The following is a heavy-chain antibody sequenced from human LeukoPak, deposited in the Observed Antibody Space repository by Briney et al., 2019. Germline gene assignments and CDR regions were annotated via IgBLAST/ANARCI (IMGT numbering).Heavy chain of an antibody. J-gene: IGHJ4*02. CDR3: ARAGAGYSRRWYPYYLDC. Sequence: PGGSLRLSCAASGFTFSSYWMSWVRQAPGKGLEWVANIKQDGSEKYYVDSVKGRFTISRDNAKNSLYLQMNSLRAEDTAVYYCARAGAGYSRRWYPYYLDCWGQGTLVTVSS. CDR1: GFTFSSYW. CDR2: IKQDGSEK. D-gene: IGHD6-13*01. V-gene: IGHV3-7*01.